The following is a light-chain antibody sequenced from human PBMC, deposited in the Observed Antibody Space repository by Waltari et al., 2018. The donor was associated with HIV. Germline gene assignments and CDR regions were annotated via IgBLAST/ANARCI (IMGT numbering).Light chain of an antibody. CDR3: MQGSDFPWT. V-gene: IGKV2-24*01. CDR2: KVS. J-gene: IGKJ1*01. CDR1: QSLRHSNGNTY. Sequence: EIVMTQSPLSAPVTLGQAASITCKSSQSLRHSNGNTYLSWIQQRPGQPPRLLISKVSNRHSGVSDRFNGSGAGTEFILTISDVEPADVGLYFCMQGSDFPWTFGRATKLEI.